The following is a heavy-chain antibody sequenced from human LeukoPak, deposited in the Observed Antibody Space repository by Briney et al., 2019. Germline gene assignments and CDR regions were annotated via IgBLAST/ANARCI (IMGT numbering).Heavy chain of an antibody. J-gene: IGHJ4*02. V-gene: IGHV3-30*18. CDR3: AKTLGEPGDY. Sequence: GGFLRLSCAASGFTFSSYGMHWVRQAPGKGLEWVAVISYDGSNKYYADSVKGRFTISRDNSKNTLYLQMNSLRAEDTAVYYCAKTLGEPGDYWGQGTLVTVSS. CDR2: ISYDGSNK. CDR1: GFTFSSYG. D-gene: IGHD3-16*01.